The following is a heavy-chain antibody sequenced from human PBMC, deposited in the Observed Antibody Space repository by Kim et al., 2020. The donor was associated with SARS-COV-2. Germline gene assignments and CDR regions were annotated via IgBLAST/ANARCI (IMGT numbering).Heavy chain of an antibody. CDR2: ISSSSSYT. V-gene: IGHV3-11*06. CDR1: GFTFSDYY. J-gene: IGHJ6*02. Sequence: GGSLRLSCAASGFTFSDYYMSWIRQAPGKGLEWVSYISSSSSYTNYADSVKGRFTISRDNAKNSLYLQMNSLRAEDTAVYYCARSSRHSYGDYSTSHMDVWGQGTTVTVSS. D-gene: IGHD4-17*01. CDR3: ARSSRHSYGDYSTSHMDV.